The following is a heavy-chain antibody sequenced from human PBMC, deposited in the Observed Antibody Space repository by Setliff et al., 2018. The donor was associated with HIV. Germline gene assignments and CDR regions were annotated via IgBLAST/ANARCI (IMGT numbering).Heavy chain of an antibody. Sequence: ASVKVSCKASGYTFTSYGITWVRQAPGQGLEWMGWISTYNGNTHYAQKFQGRVTMTRDTSTSTVYMELSSLTSEDTAVYFCAREYPRVAGPTPYYFDYWGQGTLVTVSS. CDR2: ISTYNGNT. CDR1: GYTFTSYG. CDR3: AREYPRVAGPTPYYFDY. V-gene: IGHV1-18*01. D-gene: IGHD2-15*01. J-gene: IGHJ4*02.